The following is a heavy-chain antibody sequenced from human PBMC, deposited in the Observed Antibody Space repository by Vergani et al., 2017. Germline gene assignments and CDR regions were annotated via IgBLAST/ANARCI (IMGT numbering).Heavy chain of an antibody. Sequence: EELLVESGGDLVQPGRSLRLSCAASGFTFSSYSMNWVRQAPGKGLEWVSSISSSSSYIYYADSVKGRFTISRDNAKNSLYLQMNSLRAEDTAVYYCARDIGYDLYGMDVWGQGTTVTVSS. V-gene: IGHV3-21*01. CDR1: GFTFSSYS. J-gene: IGHJ6*02. CDR2: ISSSSSYI. D-gene: IGHD5-12*01. CDR3: ARDIGYDLYGMDV.